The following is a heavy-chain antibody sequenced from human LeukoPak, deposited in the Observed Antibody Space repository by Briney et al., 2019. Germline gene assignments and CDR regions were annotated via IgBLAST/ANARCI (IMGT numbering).Heavy chain of an antibody. D-gene: IGHD6-13*01. V-gene: IGHV4-34*01. Sequence: SETLSLTCAVYGGSFSGYYWSWIRQPPGKGLEWIGEINHSGSTNYNPSLKSRVTISVDTSKNQFSLKLSSVTAADTAVYYCARGLGYSSSWYGVNWFDPWGQGTLATVSS. CDR2: INHSGST. CDR3: ARGLGYSSSWYGVNWFDP. J-gene: IGHJ5*02. CDR1: GGSFSGYY.